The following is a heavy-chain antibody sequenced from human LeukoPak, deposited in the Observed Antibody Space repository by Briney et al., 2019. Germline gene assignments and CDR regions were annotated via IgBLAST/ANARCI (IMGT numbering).Heavy chain of an antibody. V-gene: IGHV3-30-3*01. J-gene: IGHJ4*02. Sequence: GGSLRLSCAASGFTFSSYAMHWVRQAPGKVLEWVAVISYDGSNKYYADSVKGRFTISRDNSKNTLYLQMNSLRAEDTAVYYCARGSRTYYYDSSGYYGFDYWGQGTLVTVSS. CDR3: ARGSRTYYYDSSGYYGFDY. D-gene: IGHD3-22*01. CDR1: GFTFSSYA. CDR2: ISYDGSNK.